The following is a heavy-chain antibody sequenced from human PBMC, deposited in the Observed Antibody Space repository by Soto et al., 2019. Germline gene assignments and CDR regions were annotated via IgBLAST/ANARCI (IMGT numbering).Heavy chain of an antibody. V-gene: IGHV1-58*01. CDR1: GFTFTSSA. D-gene: IGHD3-3*01. J-gene: IGHJ6*02. CDR2: IVVGSGNT. Sequence: GASVKVSCKASGFTFTSSAVQWVRQARGQRLEWIGWIVVGSGNTNYAQKFQERVTITRDMSTSTAYMELSSLRSEDTAVYYCAADRRLGPLRFLEWLPRAYGMDVWGQGTTVTV. CDR3: AADRRLGPLRFLEWLPRAYGMDV.